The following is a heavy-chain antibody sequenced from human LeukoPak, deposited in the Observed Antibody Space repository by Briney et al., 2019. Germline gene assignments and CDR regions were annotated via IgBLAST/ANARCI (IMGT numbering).Heavy chain of an antibody. J-gene: IGHJ4*02. CDR3: ARDKDSSFGDY. Sequence: SVKVSCKASGGTFGSYAISWVRQAPGQGLEWMGRIIPILGIANYAQKFQGRVTITADKSTSTAYMELSSLRSEDTAVYYCARDKDSSFGDYWGQGTLVTVSS. V-gene: IGHV1-69*04. D-gene: IGHD6-19*01. CDR2: IIPILGIA. CDR1: GGTFGSYA.